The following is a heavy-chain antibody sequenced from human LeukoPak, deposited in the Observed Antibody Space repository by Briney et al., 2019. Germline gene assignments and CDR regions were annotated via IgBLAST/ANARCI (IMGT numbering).Heavy chain of an antibody. V-gene: IGHV3-49*03. CDR3: TRESYDILTGYYLQNDY. D-gene: IGHD3-9*01. J-gene: IGHJ4*02. Sequence: LTLTCAASGCTFSGYAMSWIRQPPGKGLEWVGFIRSKACGGTTEYAASVKGRFTISRDDSKSHAYLQMNSLKAEDTAVYYCTRESYDILTGYYLQNDYWGQGTLVTVSS. CDR1: GCTFSGYA. CDR2: IRSKACGGTT.